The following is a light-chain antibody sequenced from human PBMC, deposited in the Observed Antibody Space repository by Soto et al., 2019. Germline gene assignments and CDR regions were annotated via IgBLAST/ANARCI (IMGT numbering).Light chain of an antibody. CDR2: GAS. CDR1: QTVNNN. Sequence: EIVMTQSPAALSVSPGERATLSCRASQTVNNNLAWYQQKPGQAPRLLIYGASYRVTGIPARFGGTGSGTEFTLPISSLQSEDFAVYYCQQYNNWPLTFGGGTKVEIK. V-gene: IGKV3D-15*01. CDR3: QQYNNWPLT. J-gene: IGKJ4*01.